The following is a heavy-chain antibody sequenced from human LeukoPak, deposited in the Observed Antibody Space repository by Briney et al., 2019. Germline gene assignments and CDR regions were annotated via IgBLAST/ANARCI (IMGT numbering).Heavy chain of an antibody. Sequence: GGSLRLSCAASGFTFSSYAMHWVRQAPGKGLEWVAVISYDGSNKYYADSVKGRFTISRDNSKNTLYLQMNSLRAEDTAVYYCARDRGSSGWLKDYYFDYWGQGTLVTVSS. CDR3: ARDRGSSGWLKDYYFDY. J-gene: IGHJ4*02. CDR2: ISYDGSNK. CDR1: GFTFSSYA. V-gene: IGHV3-30*04. D-gene: IGHD6-19*01.